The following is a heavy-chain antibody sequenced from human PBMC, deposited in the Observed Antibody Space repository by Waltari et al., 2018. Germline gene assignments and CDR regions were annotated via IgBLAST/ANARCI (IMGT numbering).Heavy chain of an antibody. Sequence: QVQLVQSGAEVKQPGASVKVSCRVSGSSRPASALHWVRPAPGKGLEWLGGFDPEYGEAVYAQEFQGRVTMTEDTSKDTAYMELSSLTYEDTAVYYCTRDRVGYCSGGTCYSRWFDPWGQGTLVTVSS. D-gene: IGHD2-15*01. V-gene: IGHV1-24*01. CDR2: FDPEYGEA. CDR3: TRDRVGYCSGGTCYSRWFDP. J-gene: IGHJ5*02. CDR1: GSSRPASA.